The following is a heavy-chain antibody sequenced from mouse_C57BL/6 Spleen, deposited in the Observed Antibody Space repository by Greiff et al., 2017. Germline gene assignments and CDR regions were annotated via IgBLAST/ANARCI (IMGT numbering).Heavy chain of an antibody. J-gene: IGHJ4*01. V-gene: IGHV5-2*01. D-gene: IGHD3-2*02. CDR1: EYEFPSHD. CDR3: ARHSAQATGGAMDY. Sequence: EVKLMESGGGLVQPGESLKLSCESNEYEFPSHDMSWVRKTPEKRLELVAAINSDGGSTYYPDTMERRFIISRDNTKKTLYLQMSSLRSEDTALYYCARHSAQATGGAMDYWGQGTSVTVSS. CDR2: INSDGGST.